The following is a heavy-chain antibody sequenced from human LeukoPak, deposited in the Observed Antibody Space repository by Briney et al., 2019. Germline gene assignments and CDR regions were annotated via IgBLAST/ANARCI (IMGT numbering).Heavy chain of an antibody. D-gene: IGHD1-26*01. CDR3: ATTYAVGAFDI. CDR1: GGSISSYY. CDR2: IYYSGST. V-gene: IGHV4-59*08. Sequence: SETLSLTCTVSGGSISSYYWSWIRQPPGKGLEWIGYIYYSGSTNYNPSLKSRVTISVDTSKNQFSLKLSSVTAADTAVCYCATTYAVGAFDIWGQGTMVTVSS. J-gene: IGHJ3*02.